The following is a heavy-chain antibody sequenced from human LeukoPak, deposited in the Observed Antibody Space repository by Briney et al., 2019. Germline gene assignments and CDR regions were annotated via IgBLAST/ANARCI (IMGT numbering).Heavy chain of an antibody. CDR3: ARVTGIMGEGFDY. CDR1: GFTFSSYG. Sequence: GSLRLSCAASGFTFSSYGMHWVRQAPGKGLEWVAVISYDGSNKYYADSVKGRFTISRDNSKNTLYLQMNSLRAEDTAVYYCARVTGIMGEGFDYWGQGTLVTVSS. CDR2: ISYDGSNK. D-gene: IGHD3-16*01. J-gene: IGHJ4*02. V-gene: IGHV3-30*19.